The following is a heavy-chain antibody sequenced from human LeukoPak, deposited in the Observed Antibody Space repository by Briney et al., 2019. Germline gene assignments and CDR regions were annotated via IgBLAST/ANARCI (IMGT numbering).Heavy chain of an antibody. CDR2: SDPEDGET. J-gene: IGHJ4*02. V-gene: IGHV1-24*01. D-gene: IGHD3-22*01. CDR1: GYTLTDLS. Sequence: ASVKVSCEVSGYTLTDLSMHWVRQAPAKGLEWMGGSDPEDGETIYAQNFQGRVTMTEDTSTDTAYMEVRSLRSEDTAVYYCATSSGYGFLFEYWGQGTLVTVSS. CDR3: ATSSGYGFLFEY.